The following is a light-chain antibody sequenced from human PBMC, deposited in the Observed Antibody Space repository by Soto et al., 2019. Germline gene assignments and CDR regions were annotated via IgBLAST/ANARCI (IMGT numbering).Light chain of an antibody. J-gene: IGKJ4*01. V-gene: IGKV1-39*01. CDR1: HPITKF. CDR3: QQSYSLPLT. Sequence: DLQLTQSPSSLSASVGDRVTNTCRASHPITKFLSWFQHKPGEAPKRLIYGASILQDGVPSRFSGSESGTDSTLTISGLQPEDFATYFRQQSYSLPLTFGGGTKVEI. CDR2: GAS.